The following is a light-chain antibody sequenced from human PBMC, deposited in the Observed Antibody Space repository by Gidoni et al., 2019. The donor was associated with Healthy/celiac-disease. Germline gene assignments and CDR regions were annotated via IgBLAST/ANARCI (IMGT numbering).Light chain of an antibody. Sequence: EMVMTQSPLSLPVTPGEPASISCRSSQSLLHSNGYNYLDWYLQKPGQSPQLLIYLGSNRASGVPYRFSGSGSGTDFTLKISRVEAEDVGVYYCMQALQTPVTFGPXTKVDIK. CDR2: LGS. V-gene: IGKV2-28*01. J-gene: IGKJ3*01. CDR1: QSLLHSNGYNY. CDR3: MQALQTPVT.